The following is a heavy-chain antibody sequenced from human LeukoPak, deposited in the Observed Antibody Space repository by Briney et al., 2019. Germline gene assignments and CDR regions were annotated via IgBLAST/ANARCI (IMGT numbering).Heavy chain of an antibody. J-gene: IGHJ6*02. CDR1: GGSTSSYY. V-gene: IGHV4-59*06. CDR3: ARVRVSPMDPYYYYGMDV. CDR2: IYYSGST. Sequence: SETLSLTCTVSGGSTSSYYWSWIRQHPGKGLEWIGYIYYSGSTYYNPSLKSRVTISVDTSKNQFSLKLSSVTAADTAVYYCARVRVSPMDPYYYYGMDVWGQGTTVTVSS. D-gene: IGHD3-10*01.